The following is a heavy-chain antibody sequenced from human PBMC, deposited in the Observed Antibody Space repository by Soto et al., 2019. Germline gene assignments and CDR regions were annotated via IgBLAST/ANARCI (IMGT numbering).Heavy chain of an antibody. CDR3: ARAGHSSSSEGANWFDP. CDR2: IYYSGST. CDR1: GGSISSGGYY. Sequence: QVQLQESGPGLVKPSLTLSLTCTVSGGSISSGGYYWSWIRQHPGKGLEWIGYIYYSGSTYFNPSLKSRLTISVDTSKNQFSLQLSSVTAADTAVYYCARAGHSSSSEGANWFDPWGQGTLVTVSS. V-gene: IGHV4-31*03. D-gene: IGHD6-6*01. J-gene: IGHJ5*02.